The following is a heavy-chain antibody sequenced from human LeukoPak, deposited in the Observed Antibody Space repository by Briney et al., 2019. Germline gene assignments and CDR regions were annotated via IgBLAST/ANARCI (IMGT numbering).Heavy chain of an antibody. CDR2: IHYSGST. Sequence: PSETLSLTCSVSGASISSTSYYWGWIRQPPGKGLEWVGNIHYSGSTYYNPSLESRVTMSVDTSKNQFSLKLSSVTAADTAVYYCARDGDYDFWSGYYGYYFDYWGQGTLVTVSS. J-gene: IGHJ4*02. D-gene: IGHD3-3*01. V-gene: IGHV4-39*07. CDR1: GASISSTSYY. CDR3: ARDGDYDFWSGYYGYYFDY.